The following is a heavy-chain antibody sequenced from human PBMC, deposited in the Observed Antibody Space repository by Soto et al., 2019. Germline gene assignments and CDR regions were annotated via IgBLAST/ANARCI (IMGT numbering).Heavy chain of an antibody. CDR3: AVLVVIASTPQGFDP. J-gene: IGHJ5*02. V-gene: IGHV4-59*08. CDR2: TSYTGNT. Sequence: PSETLSLTCVVSGGSITSYHWSWIRQFPGKGLEWIAYTSYTGNTNYNPSLQSRVTISMDTSKNQFSLKLSSVTAADTAVYSCAVLVVIASTPQGFDPWGQGTLVTVSS. CDR1: GGSITSYH. D-gene: IGHD2-15*01.